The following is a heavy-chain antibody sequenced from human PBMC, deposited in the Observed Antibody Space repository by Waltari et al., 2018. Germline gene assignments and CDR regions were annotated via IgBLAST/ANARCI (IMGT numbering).Heavy chain of an antibody. V-gene: IGHV7-4-1*02. J-gene: IGHJ3*02. CDR3: ARDFESRGYDI. Sequence: QVQLVQSGSELKKPGASVKVSCKASGYTFTTYGINWVRQAPGQGLEWLGWINTDSGNPTYAQGFTGRLVFSLDTSFNTAFLQISSLKAEDSAIYYCARDFESRGYDIWGQGTMVTVSS. CDR2: INTDSGNP. D-gene: IGHD3-22*01. CDR1: GYTFTTYG.